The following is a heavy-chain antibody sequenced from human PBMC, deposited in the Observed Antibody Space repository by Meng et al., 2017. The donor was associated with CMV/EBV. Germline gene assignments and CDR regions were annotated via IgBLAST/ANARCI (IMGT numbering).Heavy chain of an antibody. D-gene: IGHD1-1*01. CDR1: GFTLSSYW. Sequence: GSLKISCAASGFTLSSYWMNWARQAPGKGLEWVANIKQDGSEKYYVGSVKGRFTISRDNAKNSLYLQMNSLRAEDTAVYYCWNNWFDPWGQGTLVTVSS. CDR3: WNNWFDP. CDR2: IKQDGSEK. V-gene: IGHV3-7*01. J-gene: IGHJ5*02.